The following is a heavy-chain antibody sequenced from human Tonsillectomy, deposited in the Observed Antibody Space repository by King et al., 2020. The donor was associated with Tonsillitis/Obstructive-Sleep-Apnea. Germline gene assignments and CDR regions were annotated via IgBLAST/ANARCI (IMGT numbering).Heavy chain of an antibody. CDR3: ARDHYDRSGVYMDV. D-gene: IGHD3-22*01. CDR1: GFTFSSYS. Sequence: VQLVESGGGLVKPGGSLRLSCAASGFTFSSYSMSWVRQAPGKGLEWVSSISSSSGYIYYADSLKGRFTISRDNAKNSLYLQMNSLRAEDTAVYYCARDHYDRSGVYMDVRGKGTTVTVSS. J-gene: IGHJ6*03. CDR2: ISSSSGYI. V-gene: IGHV3-21*01.